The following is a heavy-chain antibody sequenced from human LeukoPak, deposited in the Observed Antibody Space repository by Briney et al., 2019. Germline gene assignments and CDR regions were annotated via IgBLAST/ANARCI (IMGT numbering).Heavy chain of an antibody. D-gene: IGHD3-10*01. Sequence: ASVTVSCKSSGYTFTGYYMHWVRQAPGQGLEWMGLINPNSGGTNYAQRFQGRVTMTRDTSISTAYMELSRLRSDDTAVYYCARSQWFGELLPFDTWGQGTLVTVSS. CDR1: GYTFTGYY. V-gene: IGHV1-2*02. CDR3: ARSQWFGELLPFDT. CDR2: INPNSGGT. J-gene: IGHJ5*02.